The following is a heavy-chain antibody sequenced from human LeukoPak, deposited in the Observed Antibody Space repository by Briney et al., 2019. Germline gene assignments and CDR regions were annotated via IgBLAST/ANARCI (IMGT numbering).Heavy chain of an antibody. J-gene: IGHJ6*03. Sequence: GGSLRLSCAASGLTFSSCWMHWVRQAPGKGLEWVSAISGSGGSTYYADSVKGRFTISRDNSKNTLYLQMNSLRAEDTAVYYCAKTFWSGYPLNYMDVWGKGTTVTVSS. CDR2: ISGSGGST. V-gene: IGHV3-23*01. CDR3: AKTFWSGYPLNYMDV. D-gene: IGHD3-3*01. CDR1: GLTFSSCW.